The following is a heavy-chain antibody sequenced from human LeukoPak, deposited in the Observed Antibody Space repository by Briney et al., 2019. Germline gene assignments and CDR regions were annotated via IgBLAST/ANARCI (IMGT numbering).Heavy chain of an antibody. D-gene: IGHD2-2*01. CDR3: ATYCSSTNCYANFDY. CDR1: GFTFSSYW. Sequence: GGSLRLSCAASGFTFSSYWMSWVRQAPGKGLEWVANIKQDGSEKYYVDSVKGRFTISRDNAKNSLYLQMNSLRAEDTAVYYCATYCSSTNCYANFDYWGQGTLVTVSS. CDR2: IKQDGSEK. V-gene: IGHV3-7*01. J-gene: IGHJ4*02.